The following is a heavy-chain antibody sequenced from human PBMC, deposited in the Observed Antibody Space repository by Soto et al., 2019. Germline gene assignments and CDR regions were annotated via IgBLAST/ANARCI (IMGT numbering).Heavy chain of an antibody. D-gene: IGHD1-26*01. V-gene: IGHV3-33*08. Sequence: GGSLRLSCAASGFTFSSYGMHWVRQAPGKGLEWVAVIWYDGSNKYYADSVKGRFTISRDNSKNTLYLQMNSLRAEDTAVYYCARDEGELGGYYYYMDVWGKGTTVTVSS. CDR1: GFTFSSYG. CDR2: IWYDGSNK. CDR3: ARDEGELGGYYYYMDV. J-gene: IGHJ6*03.